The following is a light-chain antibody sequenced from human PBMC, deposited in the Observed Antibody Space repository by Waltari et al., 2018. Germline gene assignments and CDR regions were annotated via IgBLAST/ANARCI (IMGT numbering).Light chain of an antibody. J-gene: IGKJ5*01. CDR1: QSVSHS. Sequence: EIVLTQSPATLSLSPGESATLSCRASQSVSHSLAWYQQKPGRAPRLLISDAFNRATGVPARFSGSGSGTDFTLIISSLEPEDFAVYYCQQRSSWPLTFGQGTRLDIK. CDR2: DAF. CDR3: QQRSSWPLT. V-gene: IGKV3-11*01.